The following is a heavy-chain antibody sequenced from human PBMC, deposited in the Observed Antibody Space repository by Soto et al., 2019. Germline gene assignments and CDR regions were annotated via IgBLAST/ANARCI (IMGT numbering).Heavy chain of an antibody. CDR2: IYYSGST. CDR1: GGSISSYY. CDR3: ARGTDPLNYYDSSGYYYAFDI. J-gene: IGHJ3*02. Sequence: SETLSLTCTVSGGSISSYYWSWIRQPPGKGLEWIGYIYYSGSTNYNPSLKSRVTISVDTSKNKFSLKLSTVTAADTAVYYCARGTDPLNYYDSSGYYYAFDIWGQGTMVTVSS. V-gene: IGHV4-59*01. D-gene: IGHD3-22*01.